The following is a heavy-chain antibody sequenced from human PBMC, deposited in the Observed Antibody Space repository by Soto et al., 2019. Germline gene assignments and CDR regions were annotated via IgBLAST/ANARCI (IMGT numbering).Heavy chain of an antibody. CDR1: GGSMTSSNW. CDR2: AHHSGRT. D-gene: IGHD1-26*01. J-gene: IGHJ4*02. Sequence: QVQLQESGPGLVTPSGTLSLNCTVFGGSMTSSNWWNWVRQSPGKGLEWIGEAHHSGRTNYNPSLKSRVTISVDKSKNHFSLKLSSVTAADTAVYYCARSEATGLDYWGQGTLVTVSS. V-gene: IGHV4-4*02. CDR3: ARSEATGLDY.